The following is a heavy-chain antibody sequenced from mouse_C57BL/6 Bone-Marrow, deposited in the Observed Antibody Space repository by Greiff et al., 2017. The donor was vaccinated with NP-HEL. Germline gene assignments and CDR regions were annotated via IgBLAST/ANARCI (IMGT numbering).Heavy chain of an antibody. V-gene: IGHV2-9-1*01. CDR1: GFSLTSYA. CDR3: ARMSLFYYGNYPFAY. D-gene: IGHD2-1*01. Sequence: QVQLQQSGPGLVAPSQSLSITCTVSGFSLTSYAISWVRQPPGKGLEWLGVIWTGGGTNYNSALKSRLSISKDNSKSQVFLKMNSLQTDDTARYNCARMSLFYYGNYPFAYWGQGTLVTVSA. J-gene: IGHJ3*01. CDR2: IWTGGGT.